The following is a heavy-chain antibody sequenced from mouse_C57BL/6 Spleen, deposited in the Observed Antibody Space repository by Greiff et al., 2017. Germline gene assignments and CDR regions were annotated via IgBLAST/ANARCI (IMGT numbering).Heavy chain of an antibody. CDR3: AFYDYDALDY. CDR2: IYPSDSET. D-gene: IGHD2-4*01. CDR1: GYTFTSYW. J-gene: IGHJ4*01. V-gene: IGHV1-61*01. Sequence: VQLQQPGAELVRPGSSVKLSCKASGYTFTSYWMDWVKQRPGQGLEWIGNIYPSDSETHYNQKFKDKATLTVDKSSSTAYMQLSSLTSEDSAVYYCAFYDYDALDYWGQGTSVTVSS.